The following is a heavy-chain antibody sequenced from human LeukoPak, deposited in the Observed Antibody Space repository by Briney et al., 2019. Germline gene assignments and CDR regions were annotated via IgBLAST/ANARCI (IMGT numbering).Heavy chain of an antibody. CDR3: AREHSLVAIHDAFDI. D-gene: IGHD5-12*01. CDR1: GFTFSSYG. V-gene: IGHV3-33*01. CDR2: IWYDGSNK. J-gene: IGHJ3*02. Sequence: GGSLRLSCAASGFTFSSYGMHWVRQAPGKGLEWVAVIWYDGSNKYYADSVKGRFTISRDNSKNTLYLQMNSLRAEDTAVYYCAREHSLVAIHDAFDIWGQGTMVTVSS.